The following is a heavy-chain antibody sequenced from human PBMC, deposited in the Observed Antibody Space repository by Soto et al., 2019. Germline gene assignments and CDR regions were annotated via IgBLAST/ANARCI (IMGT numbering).Heavy chain of an antibody. V-gene: IGHV4-30-4*01. Sequence: SETLSLTCTVSGGSVTSDEDYWTWIRQSPGKGLEWIGYISNSGSTGYNPSLKTRLSMSVDRSKNQFTLRLTSVTAADTAVYFCATESGSTYGYFDHWGQGALVTVSS. CDR1: GGSVTSDEDY. CDR2: ISNSGST. J-gene: IGHJ4*02. D-gene: IGHD5-18*01. CDR3: ATESGSTYGYFDH.